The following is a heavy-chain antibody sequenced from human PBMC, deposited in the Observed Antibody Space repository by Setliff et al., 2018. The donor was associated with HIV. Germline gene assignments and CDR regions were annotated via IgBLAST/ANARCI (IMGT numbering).Heavy chain of an antibody. J-gene: IGHJ4*02. V-gene: IGHV4-61*05. CDR3: GRQGGYNSPLMV. CDR2: IFDSGTT. Sequence: SETLSLTCPVSGGSINSSSYYWGWIRQPPGKGLEWIGYIFDSGTTKYNPSVTSRVTISVDASKNQFFLQLISVTAADTAVYYCGRQGGYNSPLMVWGQGKLVTVSS. D-gene: IGHD3-10*01. CDR1: GGSINSSSYY.